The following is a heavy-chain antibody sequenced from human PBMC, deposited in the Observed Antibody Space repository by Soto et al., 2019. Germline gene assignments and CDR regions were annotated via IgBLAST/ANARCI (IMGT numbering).Heavy chain of an antibody. CDR2: IYSGGNT. Sequence: GGSLSLSCAASGFSVSSNYMSWVRQAPGKGLEWVSVIYSGGNTHYADSVKGRFTISRDNSKNTLYLQMNSLRAEDTAVYYCARDSTWIPYYHYGMDVWGQGTTVTVSS. D-gene: IGHD5-18*01. J-gene: IGHJ6*02. CDR3: ARDSTWIPYYHYGMDV. V-gene: IGHV3-53*01. CDR1: GFSVSSNY.